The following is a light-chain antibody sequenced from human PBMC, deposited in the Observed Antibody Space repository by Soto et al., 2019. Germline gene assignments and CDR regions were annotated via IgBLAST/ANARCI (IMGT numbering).Light chain of an antibody. CDR2: DAS. CDR3: QQRSNWPIT. Sequence: DIQMTQSPATLSASLGDRVTVTCGAGQSINTWLAWYQQKPGKAPKLLIYDASSLESGVPSRFSGSGSGTDYTLTISSLEPEDFEVYYCQQRSNWPITFGQGTRLEIK. V-gene: IGKV1-5*01. J-gene: IGKJ5*01. CDR1: QSINTW.